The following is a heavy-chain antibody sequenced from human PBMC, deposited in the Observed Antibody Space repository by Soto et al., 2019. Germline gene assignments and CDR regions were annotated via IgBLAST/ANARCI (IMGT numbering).Heavy chain of an antibody. CDR3: GRGEATAGHDNYHGLDV. V-gene: IGHV3-72*01. D-gene: IGHD6-13*01. Sequence: EVQLVESGGGLVQPGGSLRLCCAASGFTASDHYMDWVRQAPGKGLESIGRSRNKHNSYTTEYAASVKGRFTISRDESKNSVYLQMNSLKTEDTAVYYCGRGEATAGHDNYHGLDVW. J-gene: IGHJ6*01. CDR1: GFTASDHY. CDR2: SRNKHNSYTT.